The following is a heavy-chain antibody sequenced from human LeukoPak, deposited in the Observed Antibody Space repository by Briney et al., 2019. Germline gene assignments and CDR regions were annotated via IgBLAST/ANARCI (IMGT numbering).Heavy chain of an antibody. CDR1: GGSFSGYY. Sequence: SETLSLTCAVYGGSFSGYYWSWIRQPPGKGLEWIGEINHSGNTNYNPSLKSRVTISVDTSKNQFSLKLSSVTAADTAVYYCARRFDWLLYRYFDYWGQGTLVTVSS. J-gene: IGHJ4*02. CDR2: INHSGNT. V-gene: IGHV4-34*01. CDR3: ARRFDWLLYRYFDY. D-gene: IGHD3-9*01.